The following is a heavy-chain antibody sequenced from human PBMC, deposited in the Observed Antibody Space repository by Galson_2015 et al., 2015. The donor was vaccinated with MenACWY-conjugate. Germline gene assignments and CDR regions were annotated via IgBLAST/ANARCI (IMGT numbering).Heavy chain of an antibody. Sequence: SLRLSCAASGFTFSSNWMSWVRQAPGKGREWVANINQDGSEKYYVDSMKGRFTISRDDAKNSLYLQMNSLRAEDTAVYYCARLPAGSEIRYFYGMDVWGQGTTVTVSS. D-gene: IGHD5-24*01. J-gene: IGHJ6*02. V-gene: IGHV3-7*01. CDR1: GFTFSSNW. CDR3: ARLPAGSEIRYFYGMDV. CDR2: INQDGSEK.